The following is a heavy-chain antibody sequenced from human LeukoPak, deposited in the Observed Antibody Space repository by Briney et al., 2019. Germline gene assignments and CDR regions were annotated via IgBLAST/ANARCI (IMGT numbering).Heavy chain of an antibody. Sequence: GGSLRLSCAASGFTFSSYGMHWVRRAPGKGLEWVAVIWYDGSNKYYADSVKGRFTISRDNSKNTLYLQMNSLRAEDTAVYYCARPSPLNWNYALDYWGQGTLVTVSS. D-gene: IGHD1-7*01. CDR3: ARPSPLNWNYALDY. V-gene: IGHV3-33*01. CDR1: GFTFSSYG. CDR2: IWYDGSNK. J-gene: IGHJ4*02.